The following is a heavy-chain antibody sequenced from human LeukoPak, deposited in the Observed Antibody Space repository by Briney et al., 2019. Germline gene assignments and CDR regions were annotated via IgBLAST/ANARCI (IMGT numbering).Heavy chain of an antibody. CDR3: ARGHTAVTRHFDF. Sequence: GGSLRLSCEASGFTFTTYSMTWVRQAPGKGLEWVSIISSGSSAIFSADALKGRFTISRDDAKNLLYLDMNSLRAEDTAVYYCARGHTAVTRHFDFWGQGILVTVSS. CDR1: GFTFTTYS. D-gene: IGHD4-17*01. CDR2: ISSGSSAI. V-gene: IGHV3-21*01. J-gene: IGHJ4*02.